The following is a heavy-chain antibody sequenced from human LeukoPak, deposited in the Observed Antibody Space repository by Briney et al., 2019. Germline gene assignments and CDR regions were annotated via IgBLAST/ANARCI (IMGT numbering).Heavy chain of an antibody. D-gene: IGHD3-22*01. V-gene: IGHV1-69*05. CDR1: GGTFSSYA. CDR3: ASGDYYDSSDFDY. CDR2: IIPIFGTA. J-gene: IGHJ4*02. Sequence: SVKVSCKASGGTFSSYAISWVRQAPGQGLEWMGRIIPIFGTANYAQKFQGRVTITTDESTSTAYMELSSLRSEDTAVYYCASGDYYDSSDFDYCGQGTLVTVSS.